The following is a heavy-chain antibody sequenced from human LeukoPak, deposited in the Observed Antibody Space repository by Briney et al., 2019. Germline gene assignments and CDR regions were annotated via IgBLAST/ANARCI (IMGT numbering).Heavy chain of an antibody. Sequence: PSGTLSLTCTVSGDSITSSYWWSWVRRPPGKGLEWIGEMYHSGSTNYNPSLKSRVTISIDKQFSLKLTSVTAADTAVYYCARVRRASSGWPLDYWGQGTLVTVSS. V-gene: IGHV4-4*02. D-gene: IGHD6-19*01. CDR1: GDSITSSYW. CDR3: ARVRRASSGWPLDY. J-gene: IGHJ4*02. CDR2: MYHSGST.